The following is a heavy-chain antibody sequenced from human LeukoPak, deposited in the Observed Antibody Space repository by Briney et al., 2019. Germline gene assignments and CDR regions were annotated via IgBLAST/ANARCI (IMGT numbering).Heavy chain of an antibody. CDR3: ARICFGELSWFDP. Sequence: SETLSLTCTVSGGSISSSNYYWGWIRQPPGKGLEWIGSIYYSGITYYNPSLKSRVTISVDTSKNQFSLKLSSVTAADTAVYYCARICFGELSWFDPWGQGTLVTVSS. V-gene: IGHV4-39*01. CDR2: IYYSGIT. J-gene: IGHJ5*02. CDR1: GGSISSSNYY. D-gene: IGHD3-10*01.